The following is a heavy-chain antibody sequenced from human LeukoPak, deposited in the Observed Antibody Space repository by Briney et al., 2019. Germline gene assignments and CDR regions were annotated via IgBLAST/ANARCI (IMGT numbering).Heavy chain of an antibody. V-gene: IGHV4-34*01. D-gene: IGHD2-2*01. CDR3: ARHILVVVPAASRCYYYYYMDV. J-gene: IGHJ6*03. CDR1: GGSFSGYY. Sequence: SETLSLTCAVYGGSFSGYYWSWIRQPPGKGLEWIGEINHSGSTNYNPSLKSRVTISVDTSKNQFSLKLSSVTAADTAVYYCARHILVVVPAASRCYYYYYMDVWGKGTTVTISS. CDR2: INHSGST.